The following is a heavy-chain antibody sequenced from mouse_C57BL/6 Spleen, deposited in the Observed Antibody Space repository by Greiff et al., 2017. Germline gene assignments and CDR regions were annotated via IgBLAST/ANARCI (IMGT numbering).Heavy chain of an antibody. CDR2: IRNKANGYTT. Sequence: EVKLVESGGGLVQPGGSLSLSCAASGFTFTDYYMSWVRQPPGKALEWLGFIRNKANGYTTEYSASVKGRFTISRDNSQSILYLQMNALRAEDSATYYCARYGGGPLAYWGQGTLVTVSA. CDR3: ARYGGGPLAY. CDR1: GFTFTDYY. D-gene: IGHD1-1*02. J-gene: IGHJ3*01. V-gene: IGHV7-3*01.